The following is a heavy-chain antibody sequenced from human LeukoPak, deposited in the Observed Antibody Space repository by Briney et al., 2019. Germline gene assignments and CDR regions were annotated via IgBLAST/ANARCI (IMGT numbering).Heavy chain of an antibody. J-gene: IGHJ4*02. CDR2: ISGSGGTT. V-gene: IGHV3-23*01. CDR1: GFTFSDYY. D-gene: IGHD1-26*01. Sequence: GGSLRLSCAASGFTFSDYYMTWIRQAPGKGLEWVSTISGSGGTTYYADSVKGRFTISRDNSKNTLYLQMNSLRAEDTAVYYCAKDVEVGATWSPFDYWGQGTLLTVSS. CDR3: AKDVEVGATWSPFDY.